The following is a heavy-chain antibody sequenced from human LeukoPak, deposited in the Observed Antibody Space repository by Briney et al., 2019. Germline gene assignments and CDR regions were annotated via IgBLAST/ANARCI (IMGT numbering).Heavy chain of an antibody. J-gene: IGHJ4*02. CDR3: ARGPSIVATIRFDY. CDR2: ISSSSSTI. V-gene: IGHV3-48*02. D-gene: IGHD5-12*01. Sequence: GGSLRLSRAASGFTFSSYSMNWVRQAPGKGLEWVSYISSSSSTIYYADSVKGRFTISRDNAKNSLYLQMNSLRDEDTAVYYCARGPSIVATIRFDYWGQGTLVTVSS. CDR1: GFTFSSYS.